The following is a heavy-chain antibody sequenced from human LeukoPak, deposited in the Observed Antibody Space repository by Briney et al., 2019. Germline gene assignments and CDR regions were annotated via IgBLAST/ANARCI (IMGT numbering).Heavy chain of an antibody. CDR2: IKSKTDGGTT. CDR3: TTDNYYDSTLDY. D-gene: IGHD3-22*01. CDR1: GFTFSNAW. Sequence: PGGSLRLSCAASGFTFSNAWMSWVRQAPGKGLEWVGRIKSKTDGGTTDYAAPVKGRFTISRDDSKNTLYLQMNSLKTGDTAVYYCTTDNYYDSTLDYWGQGTLVTVSS. J-gene: IGHJ4*02. V-gene: IGHV3-15*01.